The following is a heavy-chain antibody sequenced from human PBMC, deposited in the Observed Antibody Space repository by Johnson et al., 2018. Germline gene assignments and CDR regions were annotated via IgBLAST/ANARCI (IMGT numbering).Heavy chain of an antibody. CDR2: IHDRESGT. CDR3: AKMSGADMRLWFFDY. V-gene: IGHV3-23*04. D-gene: IGHD5-18*01. CDR1: GFAFINYA. Sequence: EVQLVESGGGLVQXGGSLRLSCAASGFAFINYAMSWVRQAPGKGLEWVSVIHDRESGTFYADSVKGRFTISRDPSENTLYLHINNLRAEDTAVYYCAKMSGADMRLWFFDYWGQGTLVTVSS. J-gene: IGHJ4*02.